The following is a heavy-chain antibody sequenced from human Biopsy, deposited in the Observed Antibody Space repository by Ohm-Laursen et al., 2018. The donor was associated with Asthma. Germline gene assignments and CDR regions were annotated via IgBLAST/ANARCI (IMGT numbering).Heavy chain of an antibody. CDR3: AKDRVAGRSYYFDY. D-gene: IGHD6-13*01. Sequence: SLRLSCAASGYNFHNYGMNWVRRAPGKGLEWVAQILFDGRKINYPDSVKGRFTISRDNSKNMVYLQMNSLRPEDTAVYYCAKDRVAGRSYYFDYWGQGSLVSVSS. V-gene: IGHV3-30*18. J-gene: IGHJ4*02. CDR2: ILFDGRKI. CDR1: GYNFHNYG.